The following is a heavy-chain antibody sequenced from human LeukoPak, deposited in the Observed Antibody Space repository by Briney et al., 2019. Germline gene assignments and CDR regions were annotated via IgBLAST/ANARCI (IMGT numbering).Heavy chain of an antibody. J-gene: IGHJ5*02. D-gene: IGHD6-19*01. CDR3: AREVRYASGWSTPES. Sequence: PSETLSLTCTVSGGSVINHYWSWIRQPAGKGLEWIGRIYSSGSANYSPSLKSRVSMSIDTSNNHSSLNLTSVTAADTALYFCAREVRYASGWSTPESWGQGTLVAVYS. CDR1: GGSVINHY. CDR2: IYSSGSA. V-gene: IGHV4-4*07.